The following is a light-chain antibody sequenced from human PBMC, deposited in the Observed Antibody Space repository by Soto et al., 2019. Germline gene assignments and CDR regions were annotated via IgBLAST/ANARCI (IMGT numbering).Light chain of an antibody. CDR3: AAWDDSLNGVV. V-gene: IGLV1-44*01. Sequence: QSVLTQPPSASGTPGQRVTISCSGSSSNIGSNTVNWYQQPPGTAPKLLIYSNNQRPSGVPDRFSGSKSGTSASLAISGLQSDDEADYYCAAWDDSLNGVVFGGGTKLTVL. CDR1: SSNIGSNT. J-gene: IGLJ2*01. CDR2: SNN.